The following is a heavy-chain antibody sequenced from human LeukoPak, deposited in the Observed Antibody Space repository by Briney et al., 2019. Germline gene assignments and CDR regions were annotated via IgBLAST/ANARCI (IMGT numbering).Heavy chain of an antibody. V-gene: IGHV4-59*01. Sequence: PSETLSLTCTVSGGSISSYYWSWIRQPPGKGLEWIGYIYYSGSTNYNPSLKSRVSISVDTSKKQFSLKLSSVTAADTAVYYCARGPSAINYYCGMDVWGQGTTVTVSS. CDR1: GGSISSYY. CDR2: IYYSGST. J-gene: IGHJ6*02. CDR3: ARGPSAINYYCGMDV.